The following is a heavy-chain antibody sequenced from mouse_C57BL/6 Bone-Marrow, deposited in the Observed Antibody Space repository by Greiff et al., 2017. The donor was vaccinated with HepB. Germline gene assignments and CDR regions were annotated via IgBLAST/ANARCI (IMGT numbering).Heavy chain of an antibody. V-gene: IGHV14-1*01. CDR3: TSYYYGSSFLFDY. J-gene: IGHJ2*01. CDR2: IDPEDGDT. D-gene: IGHD1-1*01. CDR1: GFNIKDYY. Sequence: EVQLQESGAELVRPGASVKLSCTASGFNIKDYYMHWVKQRPEQGLEWIGRIDPEDGDTEYAPKFQGKATMTADTSSNTAYLQLSSLTSEDTAVYYCTSYYYGSSFLFDYWGQGTTLTVSS.